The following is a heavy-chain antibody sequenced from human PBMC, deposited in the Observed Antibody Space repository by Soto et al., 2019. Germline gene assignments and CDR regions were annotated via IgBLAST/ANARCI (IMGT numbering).Heavy chain of an antibody. D-gene: IGHD4-17*01. J-gene: IGHJ6*02. CDR1: GYTFTSYG. Sequence: QVQLVQSGAEVKKPGASVKVSCKASGYTFTSYGISWVRQAPGQGLEWMGWISAYNGNTNYAQKLQGRVTMTTDTSTSTDYMELRSLRSDDTAVYYCARRGGTVFVAVGYYGMDVWGQGTTVTVSS. CDR2: ISAYNGNT. V-gene: IGHV1-18*01. CDR3: ARRGGTVFVAVGYYGMDV.